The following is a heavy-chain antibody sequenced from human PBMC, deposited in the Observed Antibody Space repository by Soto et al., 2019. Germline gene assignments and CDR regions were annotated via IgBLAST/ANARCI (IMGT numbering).Heavy chain of an antibody. J-gene: IGHJ5*02. Sequence: EVQLVESGGDLVQPGRSLRLSCSASGFTFGDYALSWFRQAPGKGLEWVGFIRNKAHGGTTEYAASVKGRFFMSRDDSRSIAYLQMNSLKTEDTAVYYCTRGPLGDPIWGSYWFDPWGQGILVTVSS. CDR1: GFTFGDYA. V-gene: IGHV3-49*03. D-gene: IGHD3-16*01. CDR2: IRNKAHGGTT. CDR3: TRGPLGDPIWGSYWFDP.